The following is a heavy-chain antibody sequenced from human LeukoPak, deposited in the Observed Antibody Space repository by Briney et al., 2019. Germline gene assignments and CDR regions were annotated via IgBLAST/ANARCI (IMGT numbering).Heavy chain of an antibody. CDR3: ARDPRRTGWFDP. V-gene: IGHV4-31*03. CDR2: IYYSGST. Sequence: SETLSLTCTVYGGSISSGGYYWSWIRQHPGKGLEWIGYIYYSGSTYYNPSLKSRVTISVDTSKNQFSLKLSSVTAADTAVYYCARDPRRTGWFDPWGQGTLVTVSS. CDR1: GGSISSGGYY. J-gene: IGHJ5*02.